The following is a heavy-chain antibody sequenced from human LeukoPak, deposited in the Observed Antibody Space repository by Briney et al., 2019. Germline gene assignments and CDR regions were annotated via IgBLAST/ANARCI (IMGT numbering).Heavy chain of an antibody. D-gene: IGHD3-22*01. CDR2: IYTSGST. CDR3: ARGSFYYDSSGYQYYFDY. CDR1: GGSISSGSYY. Sequence: PSQTLSLTCTVSGGSISSGSYYWSWLRQPAGTGLEWIGRIYTSGSTNYNPSLKSRVTISVDTSKNQFSLRLSSVTAADTAVYYCARGSFYYDSSGYQYYFDYWGQGTLVTVSS. J-gene: IGHJ4*02. V-gene: IGHV4-61*02.